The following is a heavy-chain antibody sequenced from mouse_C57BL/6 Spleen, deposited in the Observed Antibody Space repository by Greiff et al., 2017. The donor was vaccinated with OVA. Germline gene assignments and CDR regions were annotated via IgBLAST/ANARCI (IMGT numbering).Heavy chain of an antibody. J-gene: IGHJ3*01. CDR2: INPSSGYT. CDR3: ARCADGFFFAY. V-gene: IGHV1-4*01. Sequence: VQLQQSGAELARPGASVKMSCKASGYTFTSYTMHWVKQRPGQGLEWIGYINPSSGYTKYNQKFKDKATLTADKSSSTAYMQLSSLNSEDSAVYYSARCADGFFFAYRGQRTLVTVSA. CDR1: GYTFTSYT. D-gene: IGHD2-3*01.